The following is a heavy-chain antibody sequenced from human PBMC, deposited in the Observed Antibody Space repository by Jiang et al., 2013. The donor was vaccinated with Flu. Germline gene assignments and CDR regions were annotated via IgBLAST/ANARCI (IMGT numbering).Heavy chain of an antibody. Sequence: IPIFGTANYAQKFQGRVTITTDESTSTAYMELSSLRSEDTAVYYCARGERYSSGWTDWGQGTLVTVSS. J-gene: IGHJ4*02. D-gene: IGHD6-19*01. CDR2: IPIFGTA. CDR3: ARGERYSSGWTD. V-gene: IGHV1-69*05.